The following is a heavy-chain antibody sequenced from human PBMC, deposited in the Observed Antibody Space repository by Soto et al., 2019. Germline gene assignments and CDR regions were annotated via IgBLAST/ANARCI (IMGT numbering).Heavy chain of an antibody. D-gene: IGHD1-1*01. CDR1: GGSISSGGYY. CDR2: IYYSGST. CDR3: AREEKPLNANYYNGLDV. Sequence: SETLSLTCTVSGGSISSGGYYWSWIRQHPGKGLEWIGYIYYSGSTYYNPSLKSRVTISVDTSKNQFSLKLSSVTAADTAVYYCAREEKPLNANYYNGLDVWGQGTTVTVSS. V-gene: IGHV4-31*03. J-gene: IGHJ6*02.